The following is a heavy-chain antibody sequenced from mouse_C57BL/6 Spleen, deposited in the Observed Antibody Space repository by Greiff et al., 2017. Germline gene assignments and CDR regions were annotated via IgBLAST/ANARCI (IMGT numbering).Heavy chain of an antibody. CDR3: TREILYYYGVDY. J-gene: IGHJ2*01. CDR1: GFTFSSYA. V-gene: IGHV5-9-1*02. Sequence: EVQLVESGEGLVKPGGSLKLSCAASGFTFSSYAMSWVRQTPEKRLEWVAYISSGGDYIYYADTVKGRFTISRDNARNTLYLQMSSLKSEDTAMYYCTREILYYYGVDYWGQGTTLTVSS. D-gene: IGHD1-1*01. CDR2: ISSGGDYI.